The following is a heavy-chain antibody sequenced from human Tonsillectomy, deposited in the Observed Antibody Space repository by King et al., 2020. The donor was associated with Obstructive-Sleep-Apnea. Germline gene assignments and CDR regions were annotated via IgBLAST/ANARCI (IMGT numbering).Heavy chain of an antibody. Sequence: VQLQESGPGLVKPSETLSLTCTVSGGSISSYYWSWIRQPPGKGLECIGYIYYSGSTNYNPSLKSRVTISMDMSKNQFSLRLSSVTAADTAVYYCARINSLGGATSFFDYWGQGTLVTVSS. V-gene: IGHV4-59*01. CDR1: GGSISSYY. CDR3: ARINSLGGATSFFDY. CDR2: IYYSGST. J-gene: IGHJ4*02. D-gene: IGHD1-26*01.